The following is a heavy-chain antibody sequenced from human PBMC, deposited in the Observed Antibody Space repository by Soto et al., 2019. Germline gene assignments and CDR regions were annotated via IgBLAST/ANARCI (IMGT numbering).Heavy chain of an antibody. J-gene: IGHJ5*01. CDR3: SKNGTTWFAS. V-gene: IGHV1-18*01. Sequence: QVQLVQSGPELKKPGASVKVSCKTSGYSFHNSGISWVRQAPGQGLEWMGWISVLNGYAHCGQKFQGRVIMTADTFTSTTYMELRGLRSDDTAMYYCSKNGTTWFASWGQGTPVTVSS. D-gene: IGHD1-1*01. CDR2: ISVLNGYA. CDR1: GYSFHNSG.